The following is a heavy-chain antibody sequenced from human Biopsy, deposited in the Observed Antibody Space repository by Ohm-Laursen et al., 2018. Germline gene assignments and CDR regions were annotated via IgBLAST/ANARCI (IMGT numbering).Heavy chain of an antibody. Sequence: GTLSLTCSVSGGSVSSSNYYWNWIRQPPGKGLQWIGYVYYTGSTDYNPSLQSRVTISVDTSKNHFSLRLRSVTPADTAIYYCARDRGYYSDRTVPGYFDLWGRGTLVTVFS. D-gene: IGHD3-22*01. CDR3: ARDRGYYSDRTVPGYFDL. J-gene: IGHJ2*01. V-gene: IGHV4-61*03. CDR2: VYYTGST. CDR1: GGSVSSSNYY.